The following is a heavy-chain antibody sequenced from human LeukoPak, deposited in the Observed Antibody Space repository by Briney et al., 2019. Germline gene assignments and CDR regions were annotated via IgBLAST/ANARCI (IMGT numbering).Heavy chain of an antibody. CDR2: IIPIFGTA. J-gene: IGHJ5*02. CDR3: ARDTPAISSGSFSPEDWFDP. V-gene: IGHV1-69*01. CDR1: GGTFSSYA. Sequence: SVKVSCKASGGTFSSYAISWVRQAPGQGLEWMGGIIPIFGTANYAQKFQGRVTITADESTSTAYVELSSLRSEDTAVYYCARDTPAISSGSFSPEDWFDPWGQGTLVTVSS. D-gene: IGHD3-10*01.